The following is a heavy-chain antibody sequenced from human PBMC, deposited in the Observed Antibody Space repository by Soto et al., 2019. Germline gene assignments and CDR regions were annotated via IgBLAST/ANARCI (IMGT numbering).Heavy chain of an antibody. D-gene: IGHD1-26*01. CDR1: GFTFNNYA. J-gene: IGHJ4*02. V-gene: IGHV3-23*01. Sequence: GGSLRLSCAAPGFTFNNYAMNWVRQAPGMGLEWVATISNTGGGTYYADSVKGRFTISRDNSKNTLYLQMNSLKAEDTAVYYCYVWELRDPGPDCWGQGTLVTVSS. CDR3: YVWELRDPGPDC. CDR2: ISNTGGGT.